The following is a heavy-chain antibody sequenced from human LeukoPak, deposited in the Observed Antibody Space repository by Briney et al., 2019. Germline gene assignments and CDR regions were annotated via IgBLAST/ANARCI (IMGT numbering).Heavy chain of an antibody. CDR2: IYQNETT. V-gene: IGHV4-4*02. D-gene: IGHD3-10*01. Sequence: ASGTLSLTCDVSGVSVTTGDGWSWVRQSPGKALEWLGHIYQNETTNYNPSLKSRLIISIDKANNQFSLRLKSVTVADTAVYYCTREKGRGLYHYPSGTFHGFIQSWSQGSLVTVSS. CDR3: TREKGRGLYHYPSGTFHGFIQS. CDR1: GVSVTTGDG. J-gene: IGHJ5*02.